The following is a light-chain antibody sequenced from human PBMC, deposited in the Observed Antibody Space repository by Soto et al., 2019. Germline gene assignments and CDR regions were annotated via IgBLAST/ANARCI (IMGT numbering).Light chain of an antibody. V-gene: IGLV2-14*01. J-gene: IGLJ1*01. CDR1: SSGVGGYNY. CDR2: EVS. Sequence: QSALTQPASVSGSPGQSITISCTGTSSGVGGYNYVSWYQQHPGKAPKLMIYEVSNRPSGVSNRFSGSKSGNTASLTISGLHTEDEADYYCSSYTSSSTLVFGTGTKVTVL. CDR3: SSYTSSSTLV.